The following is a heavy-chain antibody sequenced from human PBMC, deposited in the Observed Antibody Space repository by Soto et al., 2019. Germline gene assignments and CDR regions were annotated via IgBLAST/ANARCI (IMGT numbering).Heavy chain of an antibody. CDR2: TLHDGSND. Sequence: GGSLRLSCAASGLTFSSYGMQWVRQAPGKGLEWVALTLHDGSNDYYVDSVKGRFTISRDNSKKTLYLQMNSLRSEDTAVYYCATYYDSSGPPRSYYLDYWGQGTLVTVSS. D-gene: IGHD3-22*01. CDR1: GLTFSSYG. J-gene: IGHJ4*02. CDR3: ATYYDSSGPPRSYYLDY. V-gene: IGHV3-30*03.